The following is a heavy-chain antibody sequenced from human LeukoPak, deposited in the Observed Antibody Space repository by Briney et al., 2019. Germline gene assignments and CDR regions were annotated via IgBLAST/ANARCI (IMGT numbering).Heavy chain of an antibody. J-gene: IGHJ4*02. D-gene: IGHD2-2*01. Sequence: ASVKVSCQASGYTFTGYYMHWVRQAPGQGLEGMGWINPNSGGTNYAQKFQGRVTMTRGTSISTAYMELSRLGSDDTAVYYCAREDPKLGYCSSTSCLYFDYWGQGTLVTVSS. CDR2: INPNSGGT. CDR3: AREDPKLGYCSSTSCLYFDY. V-gene: IGHV1-2*02. CDR1: GYTFTGYY.